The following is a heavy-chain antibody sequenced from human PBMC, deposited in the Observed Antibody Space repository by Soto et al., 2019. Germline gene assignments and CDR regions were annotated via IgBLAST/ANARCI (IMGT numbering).Heavy chain of an antibody. J-gene: IGHJ4*02. Sequence: QVQLVESGGGVVQPGRSLRLSCAASGFTFSSYGMHWVRQAPGKGLEWVAVISYDGSNKYYADSVKGRFTISRDNSKNTLYLQLNSLRAEDTAVYYCARAESGGVFSSTSCLFYWGQGTLVTVSS. V-gene: IGHV3-30*03. D-gene: IGHD2-2*01. CDR1: GFTFSSYG. CDR3: ARAESGGVFSSTSCLFY. CDR2: ISYDGSNK.